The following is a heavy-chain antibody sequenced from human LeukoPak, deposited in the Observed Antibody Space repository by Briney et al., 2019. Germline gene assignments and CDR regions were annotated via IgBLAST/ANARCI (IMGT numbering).Heavy chain of an antibody. V-gene: IGHV5-51*01. Sequence: GESLKISCKGSGYSFTSYWIGWVRQMPGRGLERMGIIYPGDSDTRYSPSFQGQVTISADKSISTAYLQWSSLKASDTAMYYCARVGEGSSSDYYYYYMDVWGKGTTVTVSS. J-gene: IGHJ6*03. CDR3: ARVGEGSSSDYYYYYMDV. D-gene: IGHD6-6*01. CDR2: IYPGDSDT. CDR1: GYSFTSYW.